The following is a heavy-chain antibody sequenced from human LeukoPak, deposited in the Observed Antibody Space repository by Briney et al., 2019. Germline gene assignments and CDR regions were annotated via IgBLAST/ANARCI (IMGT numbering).Heavy chain of an antibody. CDR1: GFTFSSYA. CDR2: ISYDGSNK. V-gene: IGHV3-30*04. CDR3: AKNPPTAGGTGDYYYYYMDV. D-gene: IGHD6-25*01. J-gene: IGHJ6*03. Sequence: PGRSLRLSCAASGFTFSSYAMHWVRQAPGKGLEWVAVISYDGSNKYYADSVKGRFTISRDNSKNTLYLQMNSLRTEDTAVYYCAKNPPTAGGTGDYYYYYMDVWGKGTAVTVSS.